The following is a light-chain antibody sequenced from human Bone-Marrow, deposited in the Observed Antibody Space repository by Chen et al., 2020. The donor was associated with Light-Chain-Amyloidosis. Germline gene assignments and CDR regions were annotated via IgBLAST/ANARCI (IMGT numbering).Light chain of an antibody. Sequence: SYVLTQPSSVSVAPGQTATIACGGNNLGSTSVHWYQPPPGQAPLLVVDDDSDRPSGIPERVAGSNSGDTATLTIGRVEAGDEADYYCQVWDRSSDRPVFGGGTKLTVL. CDR3: QVWDRSSDRPV. V-gene: IGLV3-21*02. J-gene: IGLJ3*02. CDR2: DDS. CDR1: NLGSTS.